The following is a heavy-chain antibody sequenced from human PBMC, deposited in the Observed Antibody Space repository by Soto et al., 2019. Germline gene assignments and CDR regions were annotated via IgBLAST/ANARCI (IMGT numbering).Heavy chain of an antibody. V-gene: IGHV2-26*01. CDR2: IFSNDEK. CDR3: ARIVPSGPYLYYLDY. D-gene: IGHD3-16*01. CDR1: GFSLSNARMG. J-gene: IGHJ4*02. Sequence: GSGPTLVNPPETLTLTCTVSGFSLSNARMGVSWIRQPPGKALEWLAHIFSNDEKSYSTSLKSRLTISKDTSKSQVVLTMTNMDPVDTATYYCARIVPSGPYLYYLDYWGQGTLVTVSS.